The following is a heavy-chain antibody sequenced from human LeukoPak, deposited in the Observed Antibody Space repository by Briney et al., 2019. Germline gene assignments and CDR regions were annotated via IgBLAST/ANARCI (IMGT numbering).Heavy chain of an antibody. CDR1: GGSISSYY. V-gene: IGHV4-34*01. CDR3: ARTPASQYYYGSGSYYNVFDY. Sequence: SETLSLTCTVSGGSISSYYWSWIRQPPGKGLEWIGEINHSGSTNYNPSLKSRVTISVDTSKNQFSLKLSSVTAADTAVYYCARTPASQYYYGSGSYYNVFDYWGQGTLVTVSS. J-gene: IGHJ4*02. CDR2: INHSGST. D-gene: IGHD3-10*01.